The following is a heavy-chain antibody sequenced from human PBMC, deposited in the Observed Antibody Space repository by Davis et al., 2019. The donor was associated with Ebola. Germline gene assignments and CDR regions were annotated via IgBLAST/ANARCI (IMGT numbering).Heavy chain of an antibody. CDR3: AHTSSIAALWYFDL. D-gene: IGHD6-6*01. CDR1: GFSLSTRGVG. Sequence: SGPTLVQPTQTLTLTCTFSGFSLSTRGVGVGWLRQPPGKALEWLALIYWDDDKRYSPSLKSRLTITKDTSKNQVVLTMTNMDPVDTATYYCAHTSSIAALWYFDLWGRGTLVTVSS. J-gene: IGHJ2*01. CDR2: IYWDDDK. V-gene: IGHV2-5*02.